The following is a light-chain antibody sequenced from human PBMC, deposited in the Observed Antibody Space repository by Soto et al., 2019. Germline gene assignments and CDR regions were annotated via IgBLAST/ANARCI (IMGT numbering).Light chain of an antibody. CDR2: AAS. Sequence: DIHMTQSPSSLSASVGDRVTITCRASQSINTYLNWYQQKAGQAPKLLISAASSLQSGVPSRFSGSGSGTDFTLTISGLRPEDFATYYCQQSYITPWTFGQGTKVDIK. V-gene: IGKV1-39*01. CDR1: QSINTY. J-gene: IGKJ1*01. CDR3: QQSYITPWT.